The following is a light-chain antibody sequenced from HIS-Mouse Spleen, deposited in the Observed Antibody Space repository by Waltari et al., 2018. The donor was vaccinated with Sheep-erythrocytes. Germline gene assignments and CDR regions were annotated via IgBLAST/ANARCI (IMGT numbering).Light chain of an antibody. V-gene: IGKV1-33*01. J-gene: IGKJ4*01. CDR1: QDISNY. CDR3: QQYDNLPLT. CDR2: DAS. Sequence: DIQMTQSPPSLSASVGDRVTITCQASQDISNYLNWYQQKPGKAPKLLTYDASNLETGVPSRFSGSGSGTDFTFTISSLQPEDIATYYCQQYDNLPLTFGGGTKVEIK.